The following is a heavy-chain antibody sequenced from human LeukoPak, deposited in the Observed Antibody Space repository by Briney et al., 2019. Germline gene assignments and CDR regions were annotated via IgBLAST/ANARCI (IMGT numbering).Heavy chain of an antibody. CDR1: GYTFTHFY. V-gene: IGHV1-2*02. Sequence: ASDKVSCKASGYTFTHFYIHWVRQAPGQGLEWLGWIDPNNGDTDYAQKFQGRVTMTRDTSMDTAYMQVTGLRYDDTAVYYCAANVETGRGDFDIWGQGTLVTVSS. CDR2: IDPNNGDT. D-gene: IGHD1-14*01. CDR3: AANVETGRGDFDI. J-gene: IGHJ3*02.